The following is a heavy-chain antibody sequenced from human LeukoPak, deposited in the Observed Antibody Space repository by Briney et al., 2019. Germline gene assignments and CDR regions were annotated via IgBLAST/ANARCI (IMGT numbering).Heavy chain of an antibody. CDR3: AREEGPFDY. CDR1: GFTFNTYG. V-gene: IGHV3-33*01. Sequence: GGSLRLSCAASGFTFNTYGIHWVRQAPGKGLEWVALISYDGSNKYYADSVKGRFTISRDNSKNTLYLQMNSLRAEDTAVYYCAREEGPFDYWGREPWSPSPQ. CDR2: ISYDGSNK. J-gene: IGHJ4*02.